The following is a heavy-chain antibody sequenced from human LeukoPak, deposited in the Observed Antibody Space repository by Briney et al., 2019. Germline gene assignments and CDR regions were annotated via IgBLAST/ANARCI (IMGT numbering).Heavy chain of an antibody. J-gene: IGHJ4*02. CDR3: ARIPLGYCRGGSCSYYFDY. CDR2: IDWDDDK. D-gene: IGHD2-15*01. Sequence: SGPTLVKPTQTPTLTCTFSGFSLSTSGMCVSWIRQPPGKALEWLALIDWDDDKYYSTSLKTRLTISKDTSKNQVVLTMTNMDPVDTATYYCARIPLGYCRGGSCSYYFDYWGQGTLVTVSS. V-gene: IGHV2-70*01. CDR1: GFSLSTSGMC.